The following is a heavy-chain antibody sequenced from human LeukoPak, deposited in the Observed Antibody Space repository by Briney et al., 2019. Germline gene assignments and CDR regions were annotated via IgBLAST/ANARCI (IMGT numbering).Heavy chain of an antibody. D-gene: IGHD6-13*01. J-gene: IGHJ4*02. CDR2: ITHAATL. CDR1: GGGSFSDYS. V-gene: IGHV4-34*01. Sequence: SETLSLTCAVSGGGSFSDYSWNWIRQSPGKGLEWVGEITHAATLNYNPSLKGRVAISVDTSKSQVSLKLDSMTAADTAMYYCARGRGEAAGLDHWGQGTLVTVSS. CDR3: ARGRGEAAGLDH.